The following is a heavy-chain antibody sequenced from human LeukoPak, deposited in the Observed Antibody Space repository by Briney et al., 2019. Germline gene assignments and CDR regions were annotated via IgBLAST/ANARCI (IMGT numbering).Heavy chain of an antibody. CDR2: IYYSGST. CDR3: ARLGVTFDI. CDR1: GGSISSYS. J-gene: IGHJ3*02. D-gene: IGHD3-3*01. Sequence: SETLSLTCTVSGGSISSYSWSWIRQPPGEGLEWIGYIYYSGSTNYNPSLRSRVTISVDTSKNQFSLKLSSVTAADTAVYYCARLGVTFDIWGQGTMVTVSS. V-gene: IGHV4-59*08.